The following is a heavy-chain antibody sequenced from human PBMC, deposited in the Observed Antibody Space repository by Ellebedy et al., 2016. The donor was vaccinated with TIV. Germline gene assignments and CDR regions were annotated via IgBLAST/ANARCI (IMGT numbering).Heavy chain of an antibody. Sequence: GGSLRLSXEASGFTVSSNYINWVRQAPGKGLDWVSVIYSGGSTFYADSVKGRFIVSRDNSKNTLYLQMNNVRAEDTAVYYCARTSGTWGNFFDYWGQGTLVTVSS. CDR3: ARTSGTWGNFFDY. V-gene: IGHV3-53*01. CDR2: IYSGGST. CDR1: GFTVSSNY. J-gene: IGHJ4*02. D-gene: IGHD1-26*01.